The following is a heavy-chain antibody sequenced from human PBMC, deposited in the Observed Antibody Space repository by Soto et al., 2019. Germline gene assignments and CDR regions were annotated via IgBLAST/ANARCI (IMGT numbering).Heavy chain of an antibody. D-gene: IGHD4-17*01. CDR3: ARSTVTITILDAFDI. Sequence: EVQLVQSGAEVKKPGESLKISCKGSGYSFTSYWIGWVRQMPGKGLEWMGIIYPGDSDTRYSPSFQGQVTISADKSISTAYLQWSSLKASDTAMYYCARSTVTITILDAFDIWGQGTMVTVSS. V-gene: IGHV5-51*01. CDR1: GYSFTSYW. J-gene: IGHJ3*02. CDR2: IYPGDSDT.